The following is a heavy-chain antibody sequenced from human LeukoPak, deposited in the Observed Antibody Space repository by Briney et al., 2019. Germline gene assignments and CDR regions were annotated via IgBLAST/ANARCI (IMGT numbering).Heavy chain of an antibody. CDR2: ISSSGSII. V-gene: IGHV3-48*03. Sequence: PGGSLRLSCAASGFTFSSYEMNWVRQAPGKGLEWVSYISSSGSIIYYADSVKGRFTISRDNAKNSLYLQMNSLRAEDTAVYYCARGPNYYYDSSGYIEDWGQGTLVTVSS. D-gene: IGHD3-22*01. CDR1: GFTFSSYE. CDR3: ARGPNYYYDSSGYIED. J-gene: IGHJ4*02.